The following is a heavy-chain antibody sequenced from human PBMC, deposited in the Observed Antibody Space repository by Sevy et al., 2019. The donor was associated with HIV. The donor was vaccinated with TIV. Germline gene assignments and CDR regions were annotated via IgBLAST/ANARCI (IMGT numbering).Heavy chain of an antibody. CDR1: GFTFNNYA. Sequence: GGSLRLSCAASGFTFNNYAMSWVRQAPGRGLEWVSGVSAGGDNTYYAESVKGRFTISRDNSRNTLYLQMDSLRAEDTAVYYCAKVERGDSYGFLDYWGQGTLVTVSS. CDR2: VSAGGDNT. CDR3: AKVERGDSYGFLDY. D-gene: IGHD5-18*01. J-gene: IGHJ4*02. V-gene: IGHV3-23*01.